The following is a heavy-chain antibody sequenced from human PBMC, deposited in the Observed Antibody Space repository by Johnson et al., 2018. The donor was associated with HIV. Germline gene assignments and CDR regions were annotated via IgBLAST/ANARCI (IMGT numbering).Heavy chain of an antibody. Sequence: VQLVESGGGLIQPGRSLRLSCAASGFTFDDYAMHWVRQAPGKGLEWVSGISWNSGIIGYADSVTGRFTISRDNTKHSLYLQMNTLRAENTALYYCAKRVKYGDYEGFDIWGQGTMVTVSS. J-gene: IGHJ3*02. V-gene: IGHV3-9*01. D-gene: IGHD2-21*01. CDR1: GFTFDDYA. CDR3: AKRVKYGDYEGFDI. CDR2: ISWNSGII.